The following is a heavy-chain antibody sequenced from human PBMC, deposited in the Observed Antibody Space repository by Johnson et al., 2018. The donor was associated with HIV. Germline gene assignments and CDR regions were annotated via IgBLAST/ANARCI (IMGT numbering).Heavy chain of an antibody. CDR2: IRYDGSNK. V-gene: IGHV3-30*02. D-gene: IGHD5-24*01. Sequence: PGKGLEWVTFIRYDGSNKYYAESVKGRFTISRDNPKNTLYLQMNSLRREDTAVYYCAKGGVGRDGNRDAFDIWGQGTMVTVSS. CDR3: AKGGVGRDGNRDAFDI. J-gene: IGHJ3*02.